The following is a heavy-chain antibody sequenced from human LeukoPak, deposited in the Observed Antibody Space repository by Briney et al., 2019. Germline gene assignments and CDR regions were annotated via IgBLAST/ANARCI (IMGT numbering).Heavy chain of an antibody. J-gene: IGHJ4*02. CDR1: GDSVISGTSF. Sequence: PSQTLSLTCTVSGDSVISGTSFWGWIRQHPGKGLEWVGYIHHSGHTYDNPSLQSRVIISMDESKNQFSLKLNSVTAAHTAVYYCARYCSSTSCPFDYWGQGALVTVSS. V-gene: IGHV4-31*03. CDR3: ARYCSSTSCPFDY. CDR2: IHHSGHT. D-gene: IGHD2-2*01.